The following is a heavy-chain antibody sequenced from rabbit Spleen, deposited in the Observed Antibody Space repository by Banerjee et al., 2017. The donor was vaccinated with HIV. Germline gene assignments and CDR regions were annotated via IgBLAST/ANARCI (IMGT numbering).Heavy chain of an antibody. CDR3: AKDTGTSAVPNYFDL. Sequence: QSLEESGGDLVKPGTSLTLTCTASGFSFSSGYYMCWVRQAPGKGLEWIACIAAGSGGTTYYANWAKGRFTISKTSSTTVTLQMTSLTAADTATYFCAKDTGTSAVPNYFDLWGPGTLVTVS. CDR2: IAAGSGGTT. V-gene: IGHV1S40*01. D-gene: IGHD8-1*01. CDR1: GFSFSSGYY. J-gene: IGHJ4*01.